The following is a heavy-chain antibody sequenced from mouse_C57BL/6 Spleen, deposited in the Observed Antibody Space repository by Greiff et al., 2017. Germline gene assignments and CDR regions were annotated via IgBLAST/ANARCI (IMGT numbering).Heavy chain of an antibody. J-gene: IGHJ2*01. Sequence: QVQLKQPGAELVMPGASVKLSCKASGYTFTSYWMHWVKQRPGQGLEWIGEIDPSDSYTNYNQKFKGKSTLTVDKSSSTAYMQLSSLTSEDSAVYYCARFLYYYGSSYYFDYWGQGTTLTVSS. V-gene: IGHV1-69*01. D-gene: IGHD1-1*01. CDR3: ARFLYYYGSSYYFDY. CDR1: GYTFTSYW. CDR2: IDPSDSYT.